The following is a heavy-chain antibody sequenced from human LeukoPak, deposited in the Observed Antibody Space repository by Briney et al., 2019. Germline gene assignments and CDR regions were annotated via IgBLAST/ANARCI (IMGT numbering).Heavy chain of an antibody. CDR2: ISSSGSTI. V-gene: IGHV3-11*04. J-gene: IGHJ6*03. D-gene: IGHD2-21*02. Sequence: GGSLRLSCAASGFTFSDYYMSWIRQAPGKGLEWVSYISSSGSTIYYADSVKGRFTISRDNAKNSLYLQMNSLRAEDTAVYYCARRKRTVVVTAPKDYYYMDVWGKGTTVTVSS. CDR3: ARRKRTVVVTAPKDYYYMDV. CDR1: GFTFSDYY.